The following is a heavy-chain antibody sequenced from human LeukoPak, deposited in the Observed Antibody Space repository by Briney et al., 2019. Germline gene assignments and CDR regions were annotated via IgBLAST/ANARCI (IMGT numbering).Heavy chain of an antibody. CDR1: GGSISSSIYY. CDR2: IYYSGST. D-gene: IGHD4-17*01. J-gene: IGHJ3*02. V-gene: IGHV4-39*01. Sequence: PSETLSLTCTVSGGSISSSIYYWGWIRQPPGKGLEWIGSIYYSGSTYYNPSLKSRLTISADTSKNQFSLILSSVTAADTAVYYCARQITVTTSGGDAFDIWGQGTMVTVCS. CDR3: ARQITVTTSGGDAFDI.